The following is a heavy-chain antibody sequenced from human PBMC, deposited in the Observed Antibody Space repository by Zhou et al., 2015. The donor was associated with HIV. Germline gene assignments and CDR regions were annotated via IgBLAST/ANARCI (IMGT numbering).Heavy chain of an antibody. CDR1: GGTFSSYA. D-gene: IGHD2-2*01. CDR2: IIPIFGTA. Sequence: QVQLVQSGAEVKKPGSSVKVSCKASGGTFSSYAISWVRQAPGQGLEWMGGIIPIFGTANYAQKFQGRVTITADESTSTAYMELSSLRSEDTAVYYCASPSEKDIVVVPAAESLAVFDIWGQGDNGHRLF. J-gene: IGHJ3*02. V-gene: IGHV1-69*01. CDR3: ASPSEKDIVVVPAAESLAVFDI.